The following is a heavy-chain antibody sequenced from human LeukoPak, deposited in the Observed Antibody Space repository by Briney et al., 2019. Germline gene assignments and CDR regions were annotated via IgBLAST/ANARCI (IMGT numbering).Heavy chain of an antibody. CDR3: AKYSGAYAIEN. CDR2: IKGDGSEK. J-gene: IGHJ4*02. D-gene: IGHD4-17*01. V-gene: IGHV3-7*02. CDR1: GFSFSTSW. Sequence: SGGSLRLSCAASGFSFSTSWMSWVRQAPGKGLEWVANIKGDGSEKQYVDSVMGRFTVPRDNAKNSLYLQMNILRGDDTAVYYCAKYSGAYAIENWGQGTLATVSS.